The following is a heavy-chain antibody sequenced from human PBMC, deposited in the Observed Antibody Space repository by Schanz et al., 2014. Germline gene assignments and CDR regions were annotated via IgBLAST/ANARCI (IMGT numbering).Heavy chain of an antibody. D-gene: IGHD5-18*01. CDR1: GFAFSSFA. V-gene: IGHV3-21*01. CDR3: VRVSVADPRLYRGMDRDIDY. Sequence: EVHLLESGGGLVEPGGSLRLSCATSGFAFSSFAMTWVRQAPGRGLEWVSSISTSGTYMYIADSLKGRLTISRDDAKKSMYLQMNNLRAEDTAVYYCVRVSVADPRLYRGMDRDIDYWGQGTLVTVSS. J-gene: IGHJ4*02. CDR2: ISTSGTYM.